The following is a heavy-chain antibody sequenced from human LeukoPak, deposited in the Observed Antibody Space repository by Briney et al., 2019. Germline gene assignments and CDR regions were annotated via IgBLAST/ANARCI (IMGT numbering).Heavy chain of an antibody. J-gene: IGHJ3*02. V-gene: IGHV4-4*02. CDR1: GDSINSLDL. CDR3: ARNVPTYDYVWGSYVGAFDI. CDR2: VYDSGST. D-gene: IGHD3-16*01. Sequence: SGTLSLTCTVSGDSINSLDLWSWVRQPPGKGLEWLGYVYDSGSTNYNPSLKSRVTISIDTSKKQFSLKLTSVTAADTAVYYCARNVPTYDYVWGSYVGAFDIWGQGTMVSVSS.